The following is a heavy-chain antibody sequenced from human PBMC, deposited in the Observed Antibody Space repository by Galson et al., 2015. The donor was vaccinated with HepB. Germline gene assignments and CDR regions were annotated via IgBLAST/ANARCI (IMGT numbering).Heavy chain of an antibody. D-gene: IGHD1-26*01. V-gene: IGHV5-51*01. J-gene: IGHJ4*02. CDR1: GYTFNDYW. Sequence: QSGAEVKKPGESLRISCKASGYTFNDYWIGWVRQKPGKGLEWMGIIYPGDSDTRYSPSFQGRVTISADKSITTAYVQWSSLKASDTAMYYCARLGGNSGGRMFDDWGLGTLVTVSS. CDR2: IYPGDSDT. CDR3: ARLGGNSGGRMFDD.